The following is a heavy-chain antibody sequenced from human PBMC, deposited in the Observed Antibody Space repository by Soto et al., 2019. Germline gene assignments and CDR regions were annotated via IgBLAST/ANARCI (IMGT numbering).Heavy chain of an antibody. D-gene: IGHD3-22*01. J-gene: IGHJ5*02. CDR2: FVPMFGSA. V-gene: IGHV1-69*01. CDR3: AREDDTTGHYSWFDP. Sequence: QVQLVQSGAEVKKPGSSVKVSCKPSGTTFDSFTFAWVRQAPGQGLEWMRGFVPMFGSASIAQRFQGRVSITADASTGTGYMELSDLRSDDSAIYYCAREDDTTGHYSWFDPWGPGTLVTVSS. CDR1: GTTFDSFT.